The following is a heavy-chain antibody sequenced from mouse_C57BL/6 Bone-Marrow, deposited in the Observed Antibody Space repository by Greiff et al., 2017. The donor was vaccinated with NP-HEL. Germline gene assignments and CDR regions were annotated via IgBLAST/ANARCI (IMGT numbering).Heavy chain of an antibody. J-gene: IGHJ4*01. V-gene: IGHV10-1*01. CDR1: GFSFNTYA. CDR2: IRSKSNNYAT. Sequence: EVHLVESGGGLVQPKGSLKLSCAASGFSFNTYAMNWVRQAPGKGLEWVARIRSKSNNYATYYADSVKDRFTISRDDSESMLYLQMNNLKTEDTAMYYCVLEEYYAMDYWGQGTSVTVSS. CDR3: VLEEYYAMDY.